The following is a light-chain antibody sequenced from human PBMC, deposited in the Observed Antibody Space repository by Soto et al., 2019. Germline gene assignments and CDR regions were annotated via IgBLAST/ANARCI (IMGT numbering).Light chain of an antibody. CDR1: QSVSSY. Sequence: ETVLTQSPATLSLSPGERATLSCRASQSVSSYLAWYQQKPGQAPRLLIYDASNRATGIPARFSGSGSGTDFTLTISSLEPEDFAVYYCQQRSNWPPTFGGGTK. V-gene: IGKV3-11*01. CDR3: QQRSNWPPT. J-gene: IGKJ4*01. CDR2: DAS.